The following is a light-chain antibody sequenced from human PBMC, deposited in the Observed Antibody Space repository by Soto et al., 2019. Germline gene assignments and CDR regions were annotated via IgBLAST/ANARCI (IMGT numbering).Light chain of an antibody. J-gene: IGLJ2*01. Sequence: QSVLTQPASVSGSPGQSITISCTGTSSDVGGYNYVSWYQQHPGKAPKLMIYEVSNRPSGVSNRFSGSKSGNTASLTISGLQAEDEDDYYCSSYTSSSTPLVFGGGTKVTVL. CDR1: SSDVGGYNY. CDR3: SSYTSSSTPLV. V-gene: IGLV2-14*01. CDR2: EVS.